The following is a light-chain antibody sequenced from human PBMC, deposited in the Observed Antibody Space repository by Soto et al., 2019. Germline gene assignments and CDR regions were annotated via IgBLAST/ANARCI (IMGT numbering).Light chain of an antibody. Sequence: EIVMTQSPATLSVSPGERATLSCRASQSVSSNLAWYQQKPGQAPRLLIYGASTRATGIPARFSGSGSGTEFTITIRSLQSEDFAVYYCKHYNNWLSGLGTGTKVDIK. CDR2: GAS. J-gene: IGKJ3*01. CDR1: QSVSSN. CDR3: KHYNNWLSG. V-gene: IGKV3-15*01.